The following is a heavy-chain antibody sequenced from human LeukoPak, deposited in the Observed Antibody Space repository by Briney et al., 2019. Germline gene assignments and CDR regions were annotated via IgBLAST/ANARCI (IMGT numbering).Heavy chain of an antibody. CDR3: ARVPIFGVVNQDY. V-gene: IGHV4-59*01. D-gene: IGHD3-3*01. Sequence: PSETLSLTCTVSGGSISSYYWSWIRQPPGKGLEWIGYIYYSGSTNYNSSLKSRVTISVDTSKNQFSLKLSSVTAADTAVYYCARVPIFGVVNQDYWGQGTLVTVSS. CDR2: IYYSGST. J-gene: IGHJ4*02. CDR1: GGSISSYY.